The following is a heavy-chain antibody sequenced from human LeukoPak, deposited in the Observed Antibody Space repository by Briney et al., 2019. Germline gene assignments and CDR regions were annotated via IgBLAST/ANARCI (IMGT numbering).Heavy chain of an antibody. CDR1: GFTFDDYA. CDR2: ISWNSGSI. D-gene: IGHD1-26*01. V-gene: IGHV3-9*01. J-gene: IGHJ3*02. CDR3: AKAKSYALDAFDI. Sequence: PGRSLRLSCAASGFTFDDYAMHWVRQAPGKGLEWVSGISWNSGSIGYADSVKGRFTISRDNAKNSLYLQMNSLRAEDTALYYCAKAKSYALDAFDIWGQGTMVTVSS.